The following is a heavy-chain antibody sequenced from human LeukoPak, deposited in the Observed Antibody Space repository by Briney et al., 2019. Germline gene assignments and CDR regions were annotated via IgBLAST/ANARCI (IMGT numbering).Heavy chain of an antibody. J-gene: IGHJ5*02. CDR1: GYSFTSYW. CDR2: IYPGDSDT. CDR3: ARLGSEYYDFWSGYYPTSNWFDP. Sequence: PGESLKISCKGPGYSFTSYWIGWVRQMPGKGLEWMGIIYPGDSDTRYSPSFQGQVTISANKSISTAYLQWSSLKASDTAMYYCARLGSEYYDFWSGYYPTSNWFDPWGQGTLVTVSS. V-gene: IGHV5-51*01. D-gene: IGHD3-3*01.